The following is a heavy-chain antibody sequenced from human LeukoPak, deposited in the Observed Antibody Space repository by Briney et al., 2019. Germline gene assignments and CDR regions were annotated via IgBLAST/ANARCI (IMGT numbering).Heavy chain of an antibody. J-gene: IGHJ4*02. CDR1: GFSFSNHG. CDR3: ARDLLMVIAAAFDY. D-gene: IGHD6-13*01. V-gene: IGHV3-30*19. CDR2: ISYDGSNK. Sequence: GGSLRLSCAASGFSFSNHGIHWVRQAPGKGLEWVAVISYDGSNKYYADSVKGRFTISRDNSKNTLYLQMNSLRAEDTAVYYCARDLLMVIAAAFDYWGQGILVTVSS.